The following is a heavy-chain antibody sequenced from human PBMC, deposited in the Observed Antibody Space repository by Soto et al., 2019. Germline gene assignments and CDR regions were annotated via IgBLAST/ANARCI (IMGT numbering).Heavy chain of an antibody. CDR3: AKFMIVEEPLNHNLPSNAFDI. CDR1: GITFSSCA. D-gene: IGHD3-22*01. J-gene: IGHJ3*02. V-gene: IGHV3-23*01. CDR2: ISGSGGST. Sequence: GSLRPPCAAPGITFSSCALSWVRQGAGKGLEWVSAISGSGGSTYYADSVKGRFTISRDNPKNTLYLQMNSLRAEDPAVYYCAKFMIVEEPLNHNLPSNAFDIWGQGTMVTVSS.